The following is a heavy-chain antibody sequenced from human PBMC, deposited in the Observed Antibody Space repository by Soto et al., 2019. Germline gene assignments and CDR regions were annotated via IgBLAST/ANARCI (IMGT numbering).Heavy chain of an antibody. V-gene: IGHV1-18*01. D-gene: IGHD6-19*01. CDR2: ISAYNGNT. CDR1: GYTFTSYG. CDR3: AGDGSGSGWYFGLDP. Sequence: GASVKVSCKASGYTFTSYGISWVRQAPGQGLEWMGWISAYNGNTNYAQKLQGRVTMITDTSTSTAYMELRSLRSDDTAVYYCAGDGSGSGWYFGLDPWGQGTLVTGSS. J-gene: IGHJ5*02.